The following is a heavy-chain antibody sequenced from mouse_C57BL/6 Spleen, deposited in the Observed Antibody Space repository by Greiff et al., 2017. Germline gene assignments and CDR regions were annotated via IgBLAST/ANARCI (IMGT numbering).Heavy chain of an antibody. J-gene: IGHJ1*03. CDR2: IYPGDGDT. Sequence: LVESGPELVKPGASVKISCKASGYAFSSSWMNWVKQRPGKGLEWIGRIYPGDGDTNYNGKFKGKATLTADKSSSTAYMQLSSLTSEDSAVYFCAPNWDNGYFDVWGTGTTVTVSS. CDR3: APNWDNGYFDV. CDR1: GYAFSSSW. V-gene: IGHV1-82*01. D-gene: IGHD4-1*01.